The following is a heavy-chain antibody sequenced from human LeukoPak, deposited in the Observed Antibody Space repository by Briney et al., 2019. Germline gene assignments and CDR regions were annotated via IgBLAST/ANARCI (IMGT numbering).Heavy chain of an antibody. V-gene: IGHV4-59*01. Sequence: SETLFLTCTVSGGSISSYYWSWIRQPPGKGLEWIGYIYYSGSTNYNPSLKSRVTISVDTSKNQFSLKLSSVTAADTAVYYCARSSYGDPYDYWGQGTLVTVSS. D-gene: IGHD4-17*01. J-gene: IGHJ4*02. CDR2: IYYSGST. CDR1: GGSISSYY. CDR3: ARSSYGDPYDY.